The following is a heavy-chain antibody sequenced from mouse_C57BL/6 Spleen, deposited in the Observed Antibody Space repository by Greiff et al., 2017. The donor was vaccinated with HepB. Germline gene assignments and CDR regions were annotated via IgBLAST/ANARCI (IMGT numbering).Heavy chain of an antibody. Sequence: DVKLVESGGGLVKPGGSLKLSCAASGFTFSDYGMHWVRQAPEKGLEWVAYISSGSSTIYYADTVKGRFTISRDNAKNTLFLQMTSLRSEDTAMYYCARPSTVGYFDVWGTGTTVTVSS. D-gene: IGHD1-1*01. J-gene: IGHJ1*03. CDR3: ARPSTVGYFDV. V-gene: IGHV5-17*01. CDR2: ISSGSSTI. CDR1: GFTFSDYG.